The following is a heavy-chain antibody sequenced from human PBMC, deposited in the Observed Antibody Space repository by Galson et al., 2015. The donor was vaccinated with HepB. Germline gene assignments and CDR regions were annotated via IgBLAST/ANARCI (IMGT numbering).Heavy chain of an antibody. J-gene: IGHJ4*02. CDR3: AKGRPRLRYFEY. CDR1: GFTCSSYG. CDR2: ISYDGNNK. V-gene: IGHV3-30*18. Sequence: SLRLSCAASGFTCSSYGMHWVRQAPGKGLEWVAVISYDGNNKYYADSVKGRFTISRDNSKNTLYLQMKSLTVKDTAVYYCAKGRPRLRYFEYWGQGTLVTVS. D-gene: IGHD2-15*01.